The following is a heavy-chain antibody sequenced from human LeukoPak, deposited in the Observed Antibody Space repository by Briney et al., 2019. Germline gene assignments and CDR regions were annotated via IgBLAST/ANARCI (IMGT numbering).Heavy chain of an antibody. CDR2: VKQDGSDK. D-gene: IGHD6-13*01. Sequence: PGGSLRLSCAASGFTFTTYWMGWVRQAPGKGLEWVANVKQDGSDKYYMDSVKSRFTISRDNGNNSLYLLMSSLRAEDSGVYYCARIAAAVPDQWGPGTLVTVSS. J-gene: IGHJ5*02. CDR1: GFTFTTYW. V-gene: IGHV3-7*01. CDR3: ARIAAAVPDQ.